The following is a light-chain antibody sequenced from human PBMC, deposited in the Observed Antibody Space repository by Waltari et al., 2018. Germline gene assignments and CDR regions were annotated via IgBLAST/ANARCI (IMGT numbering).Light chain of an antibody. V-gene: IGLV1-47*01. J-gene: IGLJ3*02. CDR1: SSNIGSRY. CDR3: AGWDDILSGPV. Sequence: QSVLTQPPSASGTPGQRVTISCSGSSSNIGSRYVFWYQHLPGTAPNLPICNPHQRPSGVPDLFSGSKSGTSASLAISGLRSEDEADYYCAGWDDILSGPVFGEGTKLTVL. CDR2: NPH.